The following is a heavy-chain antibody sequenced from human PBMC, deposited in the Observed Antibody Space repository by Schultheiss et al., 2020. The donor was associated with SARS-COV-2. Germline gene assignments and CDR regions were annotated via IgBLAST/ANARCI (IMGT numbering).Heavy chain of an antibody. D-gene: IGHD2-8*01. CDR3: ARGRIVLMVYTRPFDP. CDR2: INHSGTT. J-gene: IGHJ5*02. Sequence: SETLSLTCTVSGGSISSGGYYWSWIRQHPGKGLEWIGEINHSGTTNYNPSLKSRVTISVDTSKNQFSLKLSSVTAADTAVYYCARGRIVLMVYTRPFDPWGQGTLVTVSS. CDR1: GGSISSGGYY. V-gene: IGHV4-31*03.